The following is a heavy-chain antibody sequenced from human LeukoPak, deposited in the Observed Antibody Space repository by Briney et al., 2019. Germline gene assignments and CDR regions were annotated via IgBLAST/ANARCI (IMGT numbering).Heavy chain of an antibody. Sequence: GESLKISCKGSGYSFTSYWIGWVRQMPGKGLEWMGIIYPVDSDTRYSPSFPGQVTISADQSISTAHLQWSSLKAADTAMYYCASSVVAATRELFDYWGQGTLVTVSS. CDR1: GYSFTSYW. V-gene: IGHV5-51*01. CDR3: ASSVVAATRELFDY. D-gene: IGHD2-15*01. CDR2: IYPVDSDT. J-gene: IGHJ4*02.